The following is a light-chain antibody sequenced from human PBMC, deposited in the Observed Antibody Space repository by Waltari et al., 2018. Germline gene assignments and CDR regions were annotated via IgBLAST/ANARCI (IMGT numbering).Light chain of an antibody. CDR2: TNS. CDR1: TSNIGRNT. V-gene: IGLV1-44*01. CDR3: AAWDDGLNGWV. J-gene: IGLJ3*02. Sequence: QSVLTKPPSASGSPGQRVTISCSGSTSNIGRNTVNWYQQVPGTAPKLLIYTNSQRPSGVPDRFSGSRSGTSGFLAISGLQSEDEADYYCAAWDDGLNGWVFGGRTRVSVL.